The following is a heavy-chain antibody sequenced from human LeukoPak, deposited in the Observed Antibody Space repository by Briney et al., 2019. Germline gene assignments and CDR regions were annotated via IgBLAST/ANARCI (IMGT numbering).Heavy chain of an antibody. Sequence: PGESLRLSCVASGFTFSNYWMHWVRQLPGEGLVWVSRINIDGRATSYADSVKGRFTVSRDNARNTSYLQIDSLRVEDTAVYYCARVVEGGDSWDYWGQGALVTVSS. D-gene: IGHD5-24*01. CDR3: ARVVEGGDSWDY. CDR2: INIDGRAT. CDR1: GFTFSNYW. J-gene: IGHJ4*02. V-gene: IGHV3-74*01.